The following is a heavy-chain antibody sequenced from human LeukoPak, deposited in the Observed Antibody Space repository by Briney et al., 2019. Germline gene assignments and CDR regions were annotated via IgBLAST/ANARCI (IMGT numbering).Heavy chain of an antibody. V-gene: IGHV3-23*01. CDR3: AKPYYDILTGYSQLYYFDY. CDR1: GFTFSSYA. CDR2: ISGSGGST. Sequence: SGGSLRLSCAASGFTFSSYAMSWVRQAPGKGPEWVSAISGSGGSTYYADSVKGRFTISRDNSKNTLYLQMNSLRAEDTAVYYCAKPYYDILTGYSQLYYFDYWGQGTLVTVSS. D-gene: IGHD3-9*01. J-gene: IGHJ4*02.